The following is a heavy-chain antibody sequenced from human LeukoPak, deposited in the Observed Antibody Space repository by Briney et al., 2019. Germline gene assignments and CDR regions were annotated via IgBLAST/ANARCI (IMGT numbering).Heavy chain of an antibody. V-gene: IGHV4-39*07. J-gene: IGHJ3*02. D-gene: IGHD3-22*01. CDR3: ARDSPYYYDSSGRYAFDI. CDR2: IYYSGST. CDR1: GGSISSSSYY. Sequence: SETLSLTCTVSGGSISSSSYYWGWIRQPPGKGLEWIGSIYYSGSTYYNPSLKSRVTISVDTSKNQFSLKLSSVTAADTAVYYCARDSPYYYDSSGRYAFDIWGQGTMVTVSS.